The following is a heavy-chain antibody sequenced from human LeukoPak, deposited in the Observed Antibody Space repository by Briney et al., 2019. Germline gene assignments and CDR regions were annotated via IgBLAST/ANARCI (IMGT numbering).Heavy chain of an antibody. CDR2: ISYDGSNK. CDR1: GFTFSSYG. J-gene: IGHJ4*02. CDR3: AKDAQSGPEPYFDY. V-gene: IGHV3-30*18. Sequence: GGSLRLSCAASGFTFSSYGMHWVRRAPGKGLEWVAVISYDGSNKYYADSVKGRFTISRDNSKNTLYLQMNSLRAEDTAVYYCAKDAQSGPEPYFDYWGQGTLVTVSS. D-gene: IGHD5-12*01.